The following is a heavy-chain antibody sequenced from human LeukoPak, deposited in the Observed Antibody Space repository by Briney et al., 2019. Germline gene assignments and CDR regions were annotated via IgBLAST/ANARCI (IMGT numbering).Heavy chain of an antibody. CDR2: IWYDGSNK. CDR1: GFTFSSYG. Sequence: HSGGSLRLSCAASGFTFSSYGMHWVRQAPGKGLEWVAAIWYDGSNKYYADSVKGRFAISRDNSKNTLYLQMNSLRAEDKAVYYCARGYYGSSGYAFDYWGQGTLVTVSS. J-gene: IGHJ4*02. V-gene: IGHV3-33*01. D-gene: IGHD3-22*01. CDR3: ARGYYGSSGYAFDY.